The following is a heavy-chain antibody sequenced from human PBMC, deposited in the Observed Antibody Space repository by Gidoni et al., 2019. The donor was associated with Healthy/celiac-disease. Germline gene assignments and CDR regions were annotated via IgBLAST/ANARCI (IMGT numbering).Heavy chain of an antibody. CDR1: GGSVSSGSYY. CDR2: IYYSGST. Sequence: QVQLQASGPGLVKPSETLSLTCSVSGGSVSSGSYYWSWIRQPPGKGLGWIGYIYYSGSTNYNPSHKSRVTISVDTSKNQFSLKLSSVTAADTAVYYWARERSGSYYGAWFDPWGQGTLVTVSS. J-gene: IGHJ5*02. V-gene: IGHV4-61*01. D-gene: IGHD1-26*01. CDR3: ARERSGSYYGAWFDP.